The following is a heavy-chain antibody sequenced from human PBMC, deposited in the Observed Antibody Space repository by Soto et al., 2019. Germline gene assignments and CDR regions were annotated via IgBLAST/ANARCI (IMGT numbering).Heavy chain of an antibody. V-gene: IGHV4-34*01. D-gene: IGHD3-22*01. CDR2: INHSGSA. Sequence: QVQLQQWGVGLLKPSETLSLTCAVCGGSFSGYYWSWIRQPPGKGLEWIGEINHSGSANYNPSLKSRVTISVDTSKNQFSLNLSSVTAADSAVYYCARAGYYMKIDYWGQGILVTVSS. CDR1: GGSFSGYY. CDR3: ARAGYYMKIDY. J-gene: IGHJ4*02.